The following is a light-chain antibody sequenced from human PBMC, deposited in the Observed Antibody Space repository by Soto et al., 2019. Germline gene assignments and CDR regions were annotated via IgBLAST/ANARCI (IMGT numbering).Light chain of an antibody. V-gene: IGLV2-14*01. CDR1: SSDVGGYNY. J-gene: IGLJ1*01. CDR3: SSYTSTSKNYV. Sequence: QSALTQPASVSGSPGQSITISCTGTSSDVGGYNYVSWYQQHPGKAPKLMIYDVSNRPSGVSNRFSGSKSGNTASLTISGPQVEEEADYYCSSYTSTSKNYVFETGTSLTVL. CDR2: DVS.